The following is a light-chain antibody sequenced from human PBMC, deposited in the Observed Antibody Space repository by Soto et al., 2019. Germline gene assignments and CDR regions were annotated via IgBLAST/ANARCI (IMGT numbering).Light chain of an antibody. J-gene: IGKJ1*01. CDR2: GAS. CDR3: QQYDKWPRT. CDR1: QTLSNS. V-gene: IGKV3-15*01. Sequence: EIVLTQSPGTLSLSPGERATLSCRASQTLSNSFIAWYQHKPGQSPRLLIYGASARATGIPARFSGGGSGAEYTLTISSLQSEDFAVYYCQQYDKWPRTFGQGTKVDIK.